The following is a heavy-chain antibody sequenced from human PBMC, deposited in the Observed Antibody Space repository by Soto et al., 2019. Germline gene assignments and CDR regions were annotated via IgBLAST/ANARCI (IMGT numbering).Heavy chain of an antibody. CDR3: ARSDGGALRYFDWLYYFDY. CDR1: GFTFSDYY. D-gene: IGHD3-9*01. V-gene: IGHV3-11*01. CDR2: ISSSGSTI. J-gene: IGHJ4*02. Sequence: QVQLVESGGGLVKPGGSLRLSCAASGFTFSDYYMSWIRQAPGKGMEWVSYISSSGSTIYYADSVKGRFTISRDNAKNSLYLQMISLRAEDTAVYYCARSDGGALRYFDWLYYFDYWGQGTLVTVSS.